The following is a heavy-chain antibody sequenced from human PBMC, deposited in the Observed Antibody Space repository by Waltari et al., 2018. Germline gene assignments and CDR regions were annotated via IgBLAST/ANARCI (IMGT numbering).Heavy chain of an antibody. CDR2: IKQDGSEK. CDR3: VTGLTTVTAKDYFDH. V-gene: IGHV3-7*01. CDR1: GMTFCNDW. Sequence: EVQLVESGGGSVQPGGSLRLPWAASGMTFCNDWMNWVRQAPGKGLEWVANIKQDGSEKNYVDSVEGRFSISRDNAQNSLYLQMNSLRAEDTAIYYCVTGLTTVTAKDYFDHWGQGALVIVSS. J-gene: IGHJ4*02. D-gene: IGHD4-17*01.